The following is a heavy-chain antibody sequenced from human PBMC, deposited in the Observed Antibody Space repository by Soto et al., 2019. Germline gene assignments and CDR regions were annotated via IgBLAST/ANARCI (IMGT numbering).Heavy chain of an antibody. CDR2: IYHSGST. D-gene: IGHD2-8*01. Sequence: SETLSLTCTVSGGPISTYYWSWIRQPPGKGLEWIGYIYHSGSTYYNPSLKSRVTISVDRSENQFSLKLSSVTAADTAVYYCARWWMYATRFDPWGQGTLVTVSS. V-gene: IGHV4-59*12. CDR1: GGPISTYY. J-gene: IGHJ5*02. CDR3: ARWWMYATRFDP.